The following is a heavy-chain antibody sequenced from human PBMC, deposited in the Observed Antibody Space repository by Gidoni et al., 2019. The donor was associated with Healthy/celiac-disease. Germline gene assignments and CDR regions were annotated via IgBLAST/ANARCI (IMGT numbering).Heavy chain of an antibody. CDR2: IWDDGSNK. J-gene: IGHJ4*02. CDR3: ARVLSRSGGNYFDY. V-gene: IGHV3-33*01. CDR1: GFTFSSYG. D-gene: IGHD2-15*01. Sequence: QWQLVESGGVVVQPGRSLRLSCAASGFTFSSYGLHWVRQDPGKGLDWLAVIWDDGSNKYYADSVKGRVTISRYNSKNTLYLQMNSLIGEDTAVYYCARVLSRSGGNYFDYWGQGTLVTVSS.